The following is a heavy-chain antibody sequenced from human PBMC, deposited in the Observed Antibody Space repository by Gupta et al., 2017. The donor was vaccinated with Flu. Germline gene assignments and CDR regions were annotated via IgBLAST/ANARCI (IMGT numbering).Heavy chain of an antibody. CDR2: MYHSGRN. D-gene: IGHD1-26*01. Sequence: SSSKWWSWVRQPPGKGLEWIGEMYHSGRNNYNPSPKSRVTRSVDKSKNQFSLKLRSVTAADTAVYYCARGIIGSYSQYFDYWGQGTLVTVSS. CDR1: SSSKW. V-gene: IGHV4-4*02. J-gene: IGHJ4*02. CDR3: ARGIIGSYSQYFDY.